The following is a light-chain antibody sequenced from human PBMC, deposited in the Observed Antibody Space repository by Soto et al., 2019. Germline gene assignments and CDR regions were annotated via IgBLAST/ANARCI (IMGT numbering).Light chain of an antibody. CDR3: QQYNNWPPWIA. J-gene: IGKJ5*01. CDR2: GAS. V-gene: IGKV3-15*01. Sequence: IVMTQSPATLSVSPGERATLSCRASQSVSSNLAWYQQKPGQAPRLLIYGASNRATGIPARFSGSGSGTELTLTISSLQSEDFAVYYCQQYNNWPPWIAFGQGTRLEIK. CDR1: QSVSSN.